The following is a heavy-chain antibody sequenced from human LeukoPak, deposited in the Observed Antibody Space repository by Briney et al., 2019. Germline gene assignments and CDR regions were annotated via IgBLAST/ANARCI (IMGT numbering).Heavy chain of an antibody. J-gene: IGHJ4*02. CDR2: ISGSGDGT. CDR3: AKDPLRDGYNGPFGS. V-gene: IGHV3-23*01. D-gene: IGHD5-24*01. CDR1: GFTFSNYA. Sequence: PGGSLRLSCAASGFTFSNYAMSWVRQAPGKGLEWVSAISGSGDGTYSADSVKGRFTISRDNSKNTLYLLMNSLGAEDTAVYYCAKDPLRDGYNGPFGSWGQGTLVTVSS.